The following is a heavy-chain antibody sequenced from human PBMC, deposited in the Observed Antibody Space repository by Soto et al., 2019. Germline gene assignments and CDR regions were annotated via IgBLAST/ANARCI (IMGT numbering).Heavy chain of an antibody. V-gene: IGHV3-7*04. CDR1: GLTFSSYW. CDR3: ARDGDGYNRIAFDI. Sequence: EVQLVESGGGLVQPGGSLRLSCEASGLTFSSYWMSWVRQAPGKGLEWVAIIKEDGTEIYDVDSVKGRFTISRDNAKNSLYLQMNSLRAEDTAVYYCARDGDGYNRIAFDIWGQGTMVTVSS. CDR2: IKEDGTEI. D-gene: IGHD5-12*01. J-gene: IGHJ3*02.